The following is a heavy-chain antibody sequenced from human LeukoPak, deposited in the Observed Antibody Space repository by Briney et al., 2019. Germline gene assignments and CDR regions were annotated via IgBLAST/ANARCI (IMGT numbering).Heavy chain of an antibody. CDR2: ISSSSSYI. D-gene: IGHD6-19*01. V-gene: IGHV3-21*01. CDR3: ATVPYSSGWPDAFDI. CDR1: GFTFSSYS. J-gene: IGHJ3*02. Sequence: PGGSLRLSCAASGFTFSSYSMNWVRQAPGKGLEWVSSISSSSSYIYYADSVEGRFTISRDNAKDSLYLQMNSLRAEDTAVYYCATVPYSSGWPDAFDIWGQGTMVTVSS.